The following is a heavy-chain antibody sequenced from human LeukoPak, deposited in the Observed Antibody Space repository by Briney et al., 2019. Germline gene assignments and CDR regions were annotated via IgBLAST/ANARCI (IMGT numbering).Heavy chain of an antibody. Sequence: PSETLSLTCAVYGGSFSGYYWSWIRQPPGKGLEWIGEINHSGSTNYNPSRKSRVTISVDTSKNQFSLKLSSVTAADTAVYYCARGTYSSGWSNYYYYMDVWGKGTTVTVSS. CDR2: INHSGST. V-gene: IGHV4-34*01. CDR3: ARGTYSSGWSNYYYYMDV. D-gene: IGHD6-19*01. CDR1: GGSFSGYY. J-gene: IGHJ6*03.